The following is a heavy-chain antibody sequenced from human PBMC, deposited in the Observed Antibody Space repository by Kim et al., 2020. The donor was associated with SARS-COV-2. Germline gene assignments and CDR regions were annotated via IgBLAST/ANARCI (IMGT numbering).Heavy chain of an antibody. CDR1: GFTFSNAW. J-gene: IGHJ4*02. CDR3: TRGRAVLVVAATPAFDY. D-gene: IGHD2-15*01. V-gene: IGHV3-15*01. CDR2: IKSKTDGGTT. Sequence: GGSLRLSCAASGFTFSNAWMSWVRQAPGKGLEWVGRIKSKTDGGTTDYAAPVKGRFTISRDDSKNTLYLQMNSLKTEDTAVYYCTRGRAVLVVAATPAFDYWGQGTLITVSS.